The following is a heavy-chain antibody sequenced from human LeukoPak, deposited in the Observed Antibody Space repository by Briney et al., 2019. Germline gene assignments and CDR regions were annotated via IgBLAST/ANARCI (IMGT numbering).Heavy chain of an antibody. V-gene: IGHV3-21*01. Sequence: GGSLRLSCAASGFTFSGYSMNWVRQAPGKGLEWVSSISSGSSYINHAASVKGRFTISGDNAKNSLYLQMNSLRAEDTAVYYCAREEYYDTSGYYDYWGQGTLVTVSS. CDR2: ISSGSSYI. D-gene: IGHD3-22*01. CDR1: GFTFSGYS. J-gene: IGHJ4*02. CDR3: AREEYYDTSGYYDY.